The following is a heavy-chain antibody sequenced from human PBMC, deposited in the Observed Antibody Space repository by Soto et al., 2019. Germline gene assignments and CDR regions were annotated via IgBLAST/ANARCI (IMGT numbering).Heavy chain of an antibody. Sequence: SETLSLTCTVSGGSISSGDYYWSWIRQPPGKGLEWIGYIYYSGSTYYNPSLKSRVTISVDTSKNQFSLKLSSVTAADTAVYYCASHDYANYGIDVLGQGNTVTVS. V-gene: IGHV4-30-4*01. D-gene: IGHD4-17*01. CDR1: GGSISSGDYY. CDR3: ASHDYANYGIDV. CDR2: IYYSGST. J-gene: IGHJ6*01.